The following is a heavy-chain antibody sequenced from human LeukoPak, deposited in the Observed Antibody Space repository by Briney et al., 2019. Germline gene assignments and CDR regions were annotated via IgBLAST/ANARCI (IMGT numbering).Heavy chain of an antibody. V-gene: IGHV3-30-3*01. CDR1: GFTFSSYA. CDR3: ARDRPSFLGPNYYYYGMDV. CDR2: ISYDGSNK. J-gene: IGHJ6*02. D-gene: IGHD3-16*02. Sequence: PGGSLRLSCAASGFTFSSYAMHWVRQAPGKGLEWVAVISYDGSNKYYADSVKGRFTISRDNSKNTLYLQMNSLRAEDTAVYYCARDRPSFLGPNYYYYGMDVWGQGTTVTVSS.